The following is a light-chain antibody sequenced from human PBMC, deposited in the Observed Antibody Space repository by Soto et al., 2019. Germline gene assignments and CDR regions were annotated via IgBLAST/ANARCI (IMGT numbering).Light chain of an antibody. CDR2: GAS. V-gene: IGKV3-15*01. J-gene: IGKJ5*01. CDR3: QQSYSTPQT. Sequence: EIVMTQSPATLSVSQGERATLSCRASQSVSSNLAWYQQKPGQAPRLLIYGASNRATGVPDRFSGSGSGTDFTLTISSLQPEDFATYYCQQSYSTPQTFGQGTRLEIK. CDR1: QSVSSN.